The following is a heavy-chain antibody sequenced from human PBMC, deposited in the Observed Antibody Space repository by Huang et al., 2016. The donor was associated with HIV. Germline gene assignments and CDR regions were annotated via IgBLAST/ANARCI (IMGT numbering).Heavy chain of an antibody. J-gene: IGHJ3*02. CDR3: ARAGGFEI. V-gene: IGHV3-74*01. CDR1: GFKFSNYW. D-gene: IGHD2-15*01. Sequence: EEHLVESGGGLVQPGGFLRLSCEASGFKFSNYWMQGVRHAPGKGLMWVSRIKIDGRTTDYADSVKGRLTISRDNAKNTLYLQMSSLTAEDTAIYYCARAGGFEIWGQGTVVTVSS. CDR2: IKIDGRTT.